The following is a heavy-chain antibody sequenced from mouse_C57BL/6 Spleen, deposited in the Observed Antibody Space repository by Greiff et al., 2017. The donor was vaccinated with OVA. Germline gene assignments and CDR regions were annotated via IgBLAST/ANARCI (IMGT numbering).Heavy chain of an antibody. Sequence: VKLQESGPGLVQPSQSLSITCTVSGFSLTSYGVHWVRQSPGKGLEWLGVIWSGGSTDYNAAFISRLSISKDNSKSQVFFKMNSLQADDTAIYYCARSYGYDAHYAMDYWGQGTSVTVSS. CDR3: ARSYGYDAHYAMDY. J-gene: IGHJ4*01. D-gene: IGHD2-2*01. CDR2: IWSGGST. V-gene: IGHV2-2*01. CDR1: GFSLTSYG.